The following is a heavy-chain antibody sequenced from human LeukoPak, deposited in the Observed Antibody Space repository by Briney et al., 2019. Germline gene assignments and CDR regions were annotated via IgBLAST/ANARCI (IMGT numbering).Heavy chain of an antibody. CDR3: AGTYYYDSSGYYHYSL. V-gene: IGHV4-59*01. J-gene: IGHJ4*02. D-gene: IGHD3-22*01. Sequence: PSETLSLTCTVSGGSISSYYWSWIRQPPGKGLEWIGYIYYSGSTNYNPSLKSRVTISVDTSKNQFSLKLSSVTAADTAVYYCAGTYYYDSSGYYHYSLWGQGTLVTVPS. CDR2: IYYSGST. CDR1: GGSISSYY.